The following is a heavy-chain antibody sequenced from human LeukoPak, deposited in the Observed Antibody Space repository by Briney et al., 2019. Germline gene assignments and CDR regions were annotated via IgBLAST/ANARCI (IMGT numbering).Heavy chain of an antibody. CDR1: GFTFSSYA. V-gene: IGHV3-30*04. CDR2: ISYDGSNK. CDR3: ARASRAYCGGDCYWDY. Sequence: GGSLRLSCAASGFTFSSYAMHWVRQAPGKGLEWVAVISYDGSNKYYADSVKGRSTISRDNSKNTLYLQMNSLRAEDTAVYYCARASRAYCGGDCYWDYWGQGTLVTVSS. D-gene: IGHD2-21*02. J-gene: IGHJ4*02.